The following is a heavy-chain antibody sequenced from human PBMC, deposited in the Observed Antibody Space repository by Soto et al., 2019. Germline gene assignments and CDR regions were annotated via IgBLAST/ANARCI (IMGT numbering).Heavy chain of an antibody. D-gene: IGHD3-22*01. CDR1: GDSIRSYY. CDR3: AGERAYYESSGLYFDY. V-gene: IGHV4-59*01. Sequence: SETLSLTCTVSGDSIRSYYWSWIRQPPGKGLEWIGYIYDSGSTNYNPSLKSRVTLSVDTSKSQFPLKLSSVTAADTAVYYCAGERAYYESSGLYFDYWGQGTLVTVSS. CDR2: IYDSGST. J-gene: IGHJ4*02.